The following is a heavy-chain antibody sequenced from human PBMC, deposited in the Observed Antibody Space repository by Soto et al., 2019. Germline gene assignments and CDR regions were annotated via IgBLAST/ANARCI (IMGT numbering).Heavy chain of an antibody. D-gene: IGHD4-17*01. J-gene: IGHJ3*02. CDR1: GYTLTELS. V-gene: IGHV1-24*01. CDR3: ATVRDDYGDYVGAFDI. CDR2: FDPEDGET. Sequence: ASVKVSCKVSGYTLTELSMHWVRQAPGKGLEWMGGFDPEDGETIYAQKFQGRVTMTEDTSTDTAYMELSSLRSEDTAVYYCATVRDDYGDYVGAFDIWGQGTMVTVSS.